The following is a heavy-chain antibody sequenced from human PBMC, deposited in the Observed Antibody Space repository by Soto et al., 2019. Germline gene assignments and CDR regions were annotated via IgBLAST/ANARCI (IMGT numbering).Heavy chain of an antibody. Sequence: GASVKVSCKTSGYNFLNYGMSWVRQAPGQGPEWMGWINPKSGGTKYAEKFQGRVSMTGDTSITTAYLELSSLTSVDTAVYYCATDRVAFDMWGQGTKVTVSS. CDR2: INPKSGGT. CDR1: GYNFLNYG. V-gene: IGHV1-2*02. J-gene: IGHJ3*02. D-gene: IGHD3-22*01. CDR3: ATDRVAFDM.